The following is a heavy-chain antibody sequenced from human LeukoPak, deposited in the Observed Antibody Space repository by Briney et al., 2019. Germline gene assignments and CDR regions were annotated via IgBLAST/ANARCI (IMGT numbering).Heavy chain of an antibody. CDR1: GFTFSTYN. D-gene: IGHD1-26*01. CDR3: ARDPYSGSYGDYYYYYMDV. J-gene: IGHJ6*03. Sequence: GGSLRLSRAASGFTFSTYNMNWVRQAPGKGLEWVSSITSSSSYIYYADSVKGRLTISRDNAKNSLYLQMNSLRDEDTAVYYCARDPYSGSYGDYYYYYMDVWGKGTTVTISS. V-gene: IGHV3-21*01. CDR2: ITSSSSYI.